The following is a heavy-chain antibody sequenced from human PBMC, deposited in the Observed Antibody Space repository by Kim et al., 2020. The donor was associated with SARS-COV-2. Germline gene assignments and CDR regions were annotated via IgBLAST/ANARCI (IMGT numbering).Heavy chain of an antibody. CDR1: GGSISSGGYY. D-gene: IGHD2-21*02. Sequence: SETLSLTCTVSGGSISSGGYYWSWIRQHPGKGLEWIGYIYYSGSTYYNPSLKSRVTISVDTSKNQFSLKLSSVTAADTAVYYCARDGGIAYCGGDCLSPGGFDYCGQGTLVTVSS. CDR2: IYYSGST. CDR3: ARDGGIAYCGGDCLSPGGFDY. V-gene: IGHV4-31*03. J-gene: IGHJ4*02.